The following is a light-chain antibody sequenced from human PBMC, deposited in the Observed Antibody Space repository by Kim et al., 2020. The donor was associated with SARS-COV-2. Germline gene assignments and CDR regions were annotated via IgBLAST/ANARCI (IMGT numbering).Light chain of an antibody. CDR2: AAS. CDR3: QQDYSGPLT. Sequence: ASVGDRVTITCRASQSISNLLNWYQQKPGKAPNLLIYAASSLHSGVPSRFSGSGSGTDFTFTISSLQPEDFATYYCQQDYSGPLTFGGGTKVDIK. CDR1: QSISNL. V-gene: IGKV1-39*01. J-gene: IGKJ4*01.